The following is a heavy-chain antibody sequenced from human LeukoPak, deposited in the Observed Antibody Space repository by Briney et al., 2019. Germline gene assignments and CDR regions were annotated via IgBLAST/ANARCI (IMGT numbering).Heavy chain of an antibody. CDR1: GGTFSSYA. CDR3: ATTRGVTAMDYYYYGMDV. J-gene: IGHJ6*02. V-gene: IGHV1-18*01. D-gene: IGHD2-21*02. Sequence: ASVKVSCKASGGTFSSYAISWVRQAPGQGLEWMGWISAYNGNTNYAQKLQGRVTMTTDTSTSTAYMELRSLRSDDTAVYYCATTRGVTAMDYYYYGMDVWGQGTTVTVSS. CDR2: ISAYNGNT.